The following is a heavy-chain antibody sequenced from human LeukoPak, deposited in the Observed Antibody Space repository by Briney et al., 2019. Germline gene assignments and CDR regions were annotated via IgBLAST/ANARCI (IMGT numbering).Heavy chain of an antibody. CDR2: ISGSGGST. CDR3: AKEREGFYFDY. Sequence: GGSLRLPCAASGFTFSSYAMSWVRQAPRKGLEWVSGISGSGGSTYYADSVKGRFTISRDNSKNMLYLQMNGLRAEDTAVYYCAKEREGFYFDYWSHGTLVTVSS. D-gene: IGHD1-26*01. CDR1: GFTFSSYA. J-gene: IGHJ4*01. V-gene: IGHV3-23*01.